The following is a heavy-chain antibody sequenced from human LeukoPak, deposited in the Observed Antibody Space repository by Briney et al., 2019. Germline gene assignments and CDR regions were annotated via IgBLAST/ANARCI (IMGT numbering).Heavy chain of an antibody. D-gene: IGHD6-19*01. V-gene: IGHV3-23*01. Sequence: GGSLRLSCAASGFTFSSYAMSWVRQAPGKGLEWVSSISSSGDRTYYTDSVKGRFTISRDSSENTLYLQMNRLRPEDTAVYYCAKAGSGYSSGWYNGFDSWGQGTLVTVSS. CDR2: ISSSGDRT. CDR3: AKAGSGYSSGWYNGFDS. CDR1: GFTFSSYA. J-gene: IGHJ4*02.